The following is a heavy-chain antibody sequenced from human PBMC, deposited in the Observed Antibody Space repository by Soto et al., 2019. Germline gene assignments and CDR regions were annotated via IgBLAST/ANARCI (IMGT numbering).Heavy chain of an antibody. D-gene: IGHD3-3*01. CDR1: GFTFSSYG. J-gene: IGHJ3*02. V-gene: IGHV3-30*18. CDR3: AKDRTFGAFDI. Sequence: QVQLVESGGGVVQPGRSLRLSCAASGFTFSSYGMHWVRQAPGKGLEWVAVISYDGSNKYYADSVKGRFTISRDNSKNTLYLQMNSLRAEDTAVYYCAKDRTFGAFDIWGQGTMVTVSS. CDR2: ISYDGSNK.